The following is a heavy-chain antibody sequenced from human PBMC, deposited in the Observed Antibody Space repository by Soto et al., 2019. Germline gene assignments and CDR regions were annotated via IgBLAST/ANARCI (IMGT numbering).Heavy chain of an antibody. Sequence: SLTCTVSGGSISSGGYYWSWFRQHPGKGLEWIGYIYNSGNTYYNPSLKSRVTISVDTSKNQFSLKLSSVSVADTAVYYCAREGSGPLDYWGQGALVTVSS. CDR2: IYNSGNT. CDR1: GGSISSGGYY. CDR3: AREGSGPLDY. V-gene: IGHV4-31*03. J-gene: IGHJ4*02.